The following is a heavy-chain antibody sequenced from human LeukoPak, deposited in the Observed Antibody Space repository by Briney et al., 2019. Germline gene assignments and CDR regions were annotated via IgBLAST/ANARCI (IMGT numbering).Heavy chain of an antibody. Sequence: GRSLRLSCAASGFTFSSYGMHWVRQAPGKGLEWVSYISSSSSTLYYADSVKGRFTISRDNAKNSLYLQMDSLRDEDTAVYFCVADDSGWYGFDYWGEGTLVTVSS. CDR1: GFTFSSYG. V-gene: IGHV3-48*02. D-gene: IGHD6-19*01. CDR2: ISSSSSTL. J-gene: IGHJ4*02. CDR3: VADDSGWYGFDY.